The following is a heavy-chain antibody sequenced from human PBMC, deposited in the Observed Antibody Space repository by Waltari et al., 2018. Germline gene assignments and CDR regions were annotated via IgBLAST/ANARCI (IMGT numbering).Heavy chain of an antibody. CDR3: ARGHDSSASIDY. D-gene: IGHD6-6*01. V-gene: IGHV1-8*02. CDR2: MNPNSGNT. J-gene: IGHJ4*02. CDR1: GYTFTSYD. Sequence: QVQLVQSGAEVKKPGASVKVSCKASGYTFTSYDINWVRQATGQGLEWMGWMNPNSGNTCYAQKVQGRVTMTRNPSISTAYMELSSLRSEDTAVYYCARGHDSSASIDYWGQGTLVTVSS.